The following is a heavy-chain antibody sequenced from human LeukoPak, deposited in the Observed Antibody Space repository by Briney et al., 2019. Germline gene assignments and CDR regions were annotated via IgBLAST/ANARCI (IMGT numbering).Heavy chain of an antibody. CDR3: ARGSSFDGYCSAGACDAGYYDS. V-gene: IGHV4-34*01. CDR2: INLPRSS. J-gene: IGHJ4*02. CDR1: LESFSAYF. D-gene: IGHD2-15*01. Sequence: SESPSLTRALYLESFSAYFWNWIRPAPGKPREYSGEINLPRSSHYTPSLKTRVTLSVDTSKDQFSLKLTSVTAADRAVYFCARGSSFDGYCSAGACDAGYYDSWGQGTPVTVSS.